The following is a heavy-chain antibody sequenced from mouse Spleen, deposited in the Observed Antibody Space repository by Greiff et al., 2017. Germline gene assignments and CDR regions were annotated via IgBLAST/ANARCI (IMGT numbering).Heavy chain of an antibody. V-gene: IGHV7-3*02. Sequence: EVMLVESGGGLVQPGGSLRLSCATSGFTFTDYYMSWVRQPPGKALEWLGFIRNKANGYTTEYSASVKGRFTISRDNSQSILYLQMNTLRAEDSATYYCARDRGDVGYYFDYWGQGTTLTVSS. D-gene: IGHD3-1*01. CDR3: ARDRGDVGYYFDY. CDR2: IRNKANGYTT. J-gene: IGHJ2*01. CDR1: GFTFTDYY.